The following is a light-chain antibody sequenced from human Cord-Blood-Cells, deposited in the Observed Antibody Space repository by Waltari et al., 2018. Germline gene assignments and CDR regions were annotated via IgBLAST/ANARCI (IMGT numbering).Light chain of an antibody. CDR1: SSDVGGYNY. V-gene: IGLV2-14*03. Sequence: QPASVSGSPGQSITISCTGTSSDVGGYNYVSWYQQHPGKAPKLMIYDVSNRPSGVSNRFSGSKSGNTASLTISGLQAEDEADYYCSSYTSSSTVFGGGTKLTVL. J-gene: IGLJ3*02. CDR2: DVS. CDR3: SSYTSSSTV.